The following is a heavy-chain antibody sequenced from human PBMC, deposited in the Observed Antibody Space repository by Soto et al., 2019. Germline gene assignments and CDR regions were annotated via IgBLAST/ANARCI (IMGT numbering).Heavy chain of an antibody. CDR1: CGSFSGYY. CDR3: ARTSRFDC. D-gene: IGHD6-6*01. CDR2: INHSGST. Sequence: QVQLQQWGAGLLKPSETLSLTCAVYCGSFSGYYWSWIRQPPGKGLEWIGEINHSGSTNYNPSLXSXVXXSVDTSKNQFSLKLSSVTAADPAVYYCARTSRFDCWGQGTLVTVSS. J-gene: IGHJ4*02. V-gene: IGHV4-34*01.